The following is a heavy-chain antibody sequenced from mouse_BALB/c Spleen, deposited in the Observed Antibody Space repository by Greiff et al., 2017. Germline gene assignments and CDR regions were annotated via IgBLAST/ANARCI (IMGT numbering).Heavy chain of an antibody. CDR2: INPYNGAT. CDR3: ARSYDGYYDAMDY. V-gene: IGHV1-26*01. Sequence: EVQLQQSGPELVKPGASVKISCKASGYSFTGYYMHWVKQSHVKSLEWIGRINPYNGATSYNQNFKDKASLTVDKSSSTAYMELHSLTSEDSAVYYCARSYDGYYDAMDYWGQGTSVTVSS. D-gene: IGHD2-3*01. CDR1: GYSFTGYY. J-gene: IGHJ4*01.